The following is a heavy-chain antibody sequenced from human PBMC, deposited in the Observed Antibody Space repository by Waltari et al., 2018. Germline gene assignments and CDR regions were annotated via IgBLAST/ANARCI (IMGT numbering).Heavy chain of an antibody. CDR1: GLTFSSFA. Sequence: QVQLVESGGGVVQPGRSRRLSCAPSGLTFSSFALHRFRPARGKGLEWVAVISYDGSNKYYADSVKGRFTISRDNSKNTLYLQMNSLRAEDTAVYYCARENGDYDEGYFDYWGQGTLVTVSS. V-gene: IGHV3-30*01. CDR3: ARENGDYDEGYFDY. D-gene: IGHD4-17*01. J-gene: IGHJ4*02. CDR2: ISYDGSNK.